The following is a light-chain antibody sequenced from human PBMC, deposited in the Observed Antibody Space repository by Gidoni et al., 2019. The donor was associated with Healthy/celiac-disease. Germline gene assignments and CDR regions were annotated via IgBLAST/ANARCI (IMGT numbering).Light chain of an antibody. J-gene: IGLJ1*01. V-gene: IGLV3-25*03. Sequence: SYELTQPPPVSVSPGQTARITCSGDALPKQYAYWYQQKPGQAPVLVIYKDSERPSGIPERFSGSSSGTTVTLTISGVQAEDEADYYCQSADSSGTYPYVFGTGTKVTVL. CDR3: QSADSSGTYPYV. CDR1: ALPKQY. CDR2: KDS.